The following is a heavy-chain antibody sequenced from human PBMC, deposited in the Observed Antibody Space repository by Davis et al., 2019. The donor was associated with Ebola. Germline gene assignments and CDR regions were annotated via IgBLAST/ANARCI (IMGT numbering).Heavy chain of an antibody. V-gene: IGHV4-59*01. D-gene: IGHD4-17*01. CDR2: VYYSGTT. J-gene: IGHJ6*02. CDR1: GGSISNYY. Sequence: SETLSLTCTVSGGSISNYYWSWIRQPPGKGLEWIGYVYYSGTTDRNPSLKSRVTITVDTSKNQFSLNLNSVTAADTAVYYCARGNYGDYIVLYYYNMDVWGQGTTVTVSS. CDR3: ARGNYGDYIVLYYYNMDV.